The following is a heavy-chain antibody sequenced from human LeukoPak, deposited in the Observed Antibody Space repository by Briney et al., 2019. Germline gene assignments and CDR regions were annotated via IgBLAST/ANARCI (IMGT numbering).Heavy chain of an antibody. CDR1: GFTFSSYA. J-gene: IGHJ6*03. CDR2: ISGSGGST. D-gene: IGHD4-17*01. CDR3: ARARPHYDYGDHYYYYYYYMDV. V-gene: IGHV3-23*01. Sequence: PGGSLRLSCAASGFTFSSYAMSWVRQAPGKGPEWVSAISGSGGSTYYADSVKGRFTISRDNAKNTLYLQMNSLRAEDTAVYYCARARPHYDYGDHYYYYYYYMDVWGKGTTVTVSS.